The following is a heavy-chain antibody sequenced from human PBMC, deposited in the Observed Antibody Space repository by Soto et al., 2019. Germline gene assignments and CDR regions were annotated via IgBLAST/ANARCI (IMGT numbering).Heavy chain of an antibody. D-gene: IGHD3-10*01. CDR1: GGSFSGYY. CDR3: ARGCFGELSS. J-gene: IGHJ4*02. V-gene: IGHV4-34*01. Sequence: QVQLQQWGAGLLKPSETLSLTCAFYGGSFSGYYWTLIRQPPGKGLEWIGEINHSGITNYNPSLNRRVTISVDNSNNHLSRKLTSVTAADTAVYYWARGCFGELSSGGQGPLVTVSS. CDR2: INHSGIT.